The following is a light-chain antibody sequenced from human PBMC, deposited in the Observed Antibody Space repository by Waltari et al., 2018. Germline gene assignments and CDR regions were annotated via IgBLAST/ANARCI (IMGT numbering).Light chain of an antibody. V-gene: IGKV1-27*01. CDR1: TGISNY. J-gene: IGKJ4*01. CDR2: AAS. CDR3: QKYNNAPLT. Sequence: DIQMTQSPSSLSASVGDRVPITCRASTGISNYLPWYQQKPGKVPKLLIYAASTLQSGVPSRFSGSGSGTDFTLTISSLQPEDVATYYCQKYNNAPLTFGGGTKVEIK.